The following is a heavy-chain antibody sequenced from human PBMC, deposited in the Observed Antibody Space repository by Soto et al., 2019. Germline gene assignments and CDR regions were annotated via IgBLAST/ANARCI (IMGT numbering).Heavy chain of an antibody. D-gene: IGHD3-10*01. V-gene: IGHV4-4*02. CDR1: GGSISSSNW. CDR2: IYHSGST. Sequence: QVQLQESGPGLVKPSGTLSLTCAVSGGSISSSNWWRWVRQPPGKGLEWIGEIYHSGSTNYNPSLKRRVTISVDKSKNQFSLKLSSVTAADTAVYYCARPRLGSGSPLQRNYGMDVWGQGTTVTVSS. J-gene: IGHJ6*02. CDR3: ARPRLGSGSPLQRNYGMDV.